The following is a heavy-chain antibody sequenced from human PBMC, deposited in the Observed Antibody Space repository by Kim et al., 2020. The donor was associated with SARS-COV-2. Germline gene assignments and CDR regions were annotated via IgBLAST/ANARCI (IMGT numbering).Heavy chain of an antibody. Sequence: GGSLRLSCAASGFTFSSYAMHWVRQAPGKGLEWVAVISYDGSNKYYADSVKGRFTISRDNSKNTLYLQMNSLRAEDTAVYYCAKAISGSYRAPFDYWGQGPLVTVSS. CDR3: AKAISGSYRAPFDY. CDR2: ISYDGSNK. J-gene: IGHJ4*02. V-gene: IGHV3-30*18. D-gene: IGHD3-10*01. CDR1: GFTFSSYA.